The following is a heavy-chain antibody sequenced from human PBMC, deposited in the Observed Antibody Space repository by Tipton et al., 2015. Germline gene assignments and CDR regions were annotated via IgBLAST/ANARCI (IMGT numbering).Heavy chain of an antibody. J-gene: IGHJ4*02. CDR1: GYTFSSYG. CDR3: ARARGRHGGLFDS. V-gene: IGHV1-18*01. Sequence: QLVQSGAEVKKPGASVKVSCKASGYTFSSYGISWVRQAPGQGLEWMGWISAYSGNTNYAEKFQGRVTMTRDTSISTAYMELSSLTSEDTAVYYCARARGRHGGLFDSWGQGILVTVSS. CDR2: ISAYSGNT. D-gene: IGHD4-23*01.